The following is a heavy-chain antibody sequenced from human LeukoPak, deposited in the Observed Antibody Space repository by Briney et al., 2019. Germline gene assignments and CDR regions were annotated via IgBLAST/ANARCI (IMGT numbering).Heavy chain of an antibody. CDR3: ARDGVLQYCGGDCSSLGYYYYGKDV. CDR1: GFTFSSYS. CDR2: ISSSSSYI. Sequence: GGSLRLSCAASGFTFSSYSKNWVRQAPGKGLEWVSSISSSSSYIYYADSVKGRFTISRDNAKNSLYLQLNSLRAEDTAVYYCARDGVLQYCGGDCSSLGYYYYGKDVWGQGTTVTVSS. D-gene: IGHD2-21*02. V-gene: IGHV3-21*01. J-gene: IGHJ6*02.